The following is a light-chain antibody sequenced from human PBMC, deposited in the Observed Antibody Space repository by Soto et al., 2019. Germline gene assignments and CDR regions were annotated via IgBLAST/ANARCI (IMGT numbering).Light chain of an antibody. CDR3: QQYNNWPHS. J-gene: IGKJ2*01. CDR2: DAS. CDR1: QSVTSY. V-gene: IGKV3D-15*01. Sequence: EIVMTQSPGTLSLSPGERATLSCRASQSVTSYLAWYQQKPGQAPRLLISDASDRAPGIPDRFSGSGSGTEFTLTISSLQSEDFAVYYCQQYNNWPHSFGQGTKVDIK.